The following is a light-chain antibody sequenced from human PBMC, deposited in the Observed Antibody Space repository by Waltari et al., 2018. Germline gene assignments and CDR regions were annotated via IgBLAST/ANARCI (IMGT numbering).Light chain of an antibody. CDR1: QSLVHSDGNTY. Sequence: DVAMTQSPLSLPVTLGQPASISCRSSQSLVHSDGNTYLNRFQQRPGQAPRRLIYKVSNRDSGVPDRFSGSGSGTDFTLKISRVEAEDVGVYYCMQGTHWPVAFGQGTKVEIK. CDR3: MQGTHWPVA. J-gene: IGKJ1*01. CDR2: KVS. V-gene: IGKV2-30*02.